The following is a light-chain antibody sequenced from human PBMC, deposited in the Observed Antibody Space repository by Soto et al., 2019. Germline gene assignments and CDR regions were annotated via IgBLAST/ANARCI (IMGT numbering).Light chain of an antibody. V-gene: IGKV1-5*03. CDR3: QQYQSYCQ. CDR2: KAS. J-gene: IGKJ1*01. Sequence: DIQMTQSPSTLSASVGDRVTITCRASLSISGWLAWYQQKPGKAPKLLIYKASSLETGVPSRFSGSGSGTEFALTISSLQPDDFATYYCQQYQSYCQFGQGTKVEIK. CDR1: LSISGW.